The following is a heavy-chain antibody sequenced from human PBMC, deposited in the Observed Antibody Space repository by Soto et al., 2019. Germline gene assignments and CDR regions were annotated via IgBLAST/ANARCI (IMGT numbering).Heavy chain of an antibody. CDR1: GGSISSGGYS. Sequence: TLSLTCTVSGGSISSGGYSWSWIRQPPGKGLEWIGFISYSGTTHYSASLRSRVSISVDTSKKQFSLDLSSVTAADTAVYYCATMGTPVTGLYYFDYWGQGTLVTVSS. D-gene: IGHD4-17*01. CDR2: ISYSGTT. CDR3: ATMGTPVTGLYYFDY. J-gene: IGHJ4*02. V-gene: IGHV4-30-2*05.